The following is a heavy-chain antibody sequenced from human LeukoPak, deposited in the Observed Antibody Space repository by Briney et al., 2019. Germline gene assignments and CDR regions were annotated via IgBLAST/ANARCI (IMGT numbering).Heavy chain of an antibody. CDR1: GYSFATYW. J-gene: IGHJ5*02. Sequence: GESLKISCKGLGYSFATYWIGWVRQLPGKGMEWMGVIYPGDSRTRYNPSFEGQVTISVDKSINTAYLQWVSLKASDSAMYYCACRDLTTTWSYPWGQGTLVTVSS. CDR2: IYPGDSRT. V-gene: IGHV5-51*01. CDR3: ACRDLTTTWSYP. D-gene: IGHD1-14*01.